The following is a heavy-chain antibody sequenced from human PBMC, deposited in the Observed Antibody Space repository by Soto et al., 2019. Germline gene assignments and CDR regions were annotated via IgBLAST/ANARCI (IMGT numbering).Heavy chain of an antibody. CDR1: GFTFSSYA. Sequence: GGSLRLSCAASGFTFSSYAMSWVRQAPGKGLEWVSAISGSGGSTYYADSVKGRFTISRDNSKNTLYLQMNSLRAEDTAVYYCAKDGESIEARQLDYWGKGTLATVSS. D-gene: IGHD6-6*01. J-gene: IGHJ4*02. CDR3: AKDGESIEARQLDY. V-gene: IGHV3-23*01. CDR2: ISGSGGST.